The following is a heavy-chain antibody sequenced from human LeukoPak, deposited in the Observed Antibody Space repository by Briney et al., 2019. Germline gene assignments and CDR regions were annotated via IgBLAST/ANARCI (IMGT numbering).Heavy chain of an antibody. J-gene: IGHJ4*02. Sequence: GGSLRLSCVASGFTVSSNYMNWVRQAPGKGLAWVSIIYSGERTYYADSVKGRFTISRDTSKNTLYLHMNSLRAEDTGMYYCARDNSVSIDYWGQGTLVTVSS. CDR3: ARDNSVSIDY. CDR2: IYSGERT. CDR1: GFTVSSNY. D-gene: IGHD1-1*01. V-gene: IGHV3-53*01.